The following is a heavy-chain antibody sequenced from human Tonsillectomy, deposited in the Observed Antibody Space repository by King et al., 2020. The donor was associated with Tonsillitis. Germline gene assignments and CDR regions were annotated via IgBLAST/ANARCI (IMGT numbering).Heavy chain of an antibody. V-gene: IGHV4-34*01. CDR1: GGSFSDYY. Sequence: VQLQQWGAGLLKPSETLSLTCAVYGGSFSDYYWSWIRQPPGKGLELLGEISHSGSTNYKQSPKSRVTISVDTSKNQFSLKLSSVTAADTAVYYCARGKYDVWSGYPDYFDYWGRGTLVTVSS. D-gene: IGHD3-3*01. CDR2: ISHSGST. J-gene: IGHJ4*02. CDR3: ARGKYDVWSGYPDYFDY.